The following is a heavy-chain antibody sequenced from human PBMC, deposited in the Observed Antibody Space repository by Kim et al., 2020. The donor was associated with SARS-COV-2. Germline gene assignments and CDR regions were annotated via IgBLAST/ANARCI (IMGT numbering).Heavy chain of an antibody. CDR1: GFTFSSYA. Sequence: GGSLRLSCAASGFTFSSYAMSWVRQAPGKGLEWVSAISGSGGSTYYADSVKGRFTISRDNSKNTLYLQMNSLRAEDTAVYYCANDFPTQYDFWSGYYGMDVWGQGTTVTVSS. J-gene: IGHJ6*02. D-gene: IGHD3-3*01. CDR2: ISGSGGST. CDR3: ANDFPTQYDFWSGYYGMDV. V-gene: IGHV3-23*01.